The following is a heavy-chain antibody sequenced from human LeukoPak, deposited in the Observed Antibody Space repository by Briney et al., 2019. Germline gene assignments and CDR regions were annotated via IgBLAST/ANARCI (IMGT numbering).Heavy chain of an antibody. V-gene: IGHV3-7*03. D-gene: IGHD3-22*01. J-gene: IGHJ4*02. CDR2: IKQDGSEK. CDR3: AKDAHYYDSSGYYYVGYFDY. CDR1: GFTFSSYW. Sequence: GGSLRLSCAASGFTFSSYWMSWVRQAPGKGLEWVANIKQDGSEKYYVDSVKGRFTISRDNAKNSLYLQMNSLRAEDTALYYCAKDAHYYDSSGYYYVGYFDYWGQGTLVTVSS.